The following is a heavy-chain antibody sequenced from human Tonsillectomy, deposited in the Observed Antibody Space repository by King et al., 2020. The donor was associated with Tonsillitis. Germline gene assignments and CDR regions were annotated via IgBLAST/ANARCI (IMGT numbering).Heavy chain of an antibody. D-gene: IGHD3-10*01. CDR1: GFTFSNYG. CDR2: ISYDASNK. CDR3: AKGLAPSFFDY. J-gene: IGHJ4*02. V-gene: IGHV3-30*18. Sequence: QLVQSGGGVVQPGRSLRLSCAASGFTFSNYGMHWVRQAPGKGLEWVTVISYDASNKYYADSVKGRFTISRDNSKNTLYLQMNSLRAEDTAVYYCAKGLAPSFFDYWGQGTLVTVSS.